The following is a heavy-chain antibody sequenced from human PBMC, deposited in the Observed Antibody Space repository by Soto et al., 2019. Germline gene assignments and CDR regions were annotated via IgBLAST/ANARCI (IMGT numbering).Heavy chain of an antibody. CDR3: ARGGGYCTPSRCAIVS. CDR1: RFSFSSYE. CDR2: VSLTGDRT. J-gene: IGHJ4*02. V-gene: IGHV3-23*01. Sequence: HPGGSLRLSCVASRFSFSSYEMSWVRQAAGKGLEWVSRVSLTGDRTNYAGSVKGRFTVSRDNFKNTLYLEMDSLRPEDPAIYYCARGGGYCTPSRCAIVSWCRGTLLTVFS. D-gene: IGHD2-8*01.